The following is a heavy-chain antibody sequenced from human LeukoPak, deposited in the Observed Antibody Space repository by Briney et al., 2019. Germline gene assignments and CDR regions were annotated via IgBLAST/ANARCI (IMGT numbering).Heavy chain of an antibody. J-gene: IGHJ3*02. CDR3: ARHRTTMVRGAWDAFDI. Sequence: GESLKISCKGSGYSFTSYWIGWVRQMPGKGLEWMEIIYPGDSDTTYSPSSQGQVTISADKSISTAYLQWSSLKASDTAMYYWARHRTTMVRGAWDAFDIWGQGTMVTVSS. CDR1: GYSFTSYW. V-gene: IGHV5-51*01. D-gene: IGHD3-10*01. CDR2: IYPGDSDT.